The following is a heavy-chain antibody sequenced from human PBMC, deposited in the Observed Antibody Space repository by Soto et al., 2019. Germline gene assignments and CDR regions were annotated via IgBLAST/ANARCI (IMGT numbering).Heavy chain of an antibody. V-gene: IGHV6-1*01. CDR2: TYYRSKWYN. Sequence: QTLSLTCAISGDSVSSNSAAWNWIRQSPSRGLEWLGRTYYRSKWYNDYAVSVKSRITINPDTSKNQFSLQLNSVTPEDTAVYYCARDFTNGSGTSLWDYYYMDVWGKGTTVTVSS. J-gene: IGHJ6*03. CDR1: GDSVSSNSAA. CDR3: ARDFTNGSGTSLWDYYYMDV. D-gene: IGHD2-2*01.